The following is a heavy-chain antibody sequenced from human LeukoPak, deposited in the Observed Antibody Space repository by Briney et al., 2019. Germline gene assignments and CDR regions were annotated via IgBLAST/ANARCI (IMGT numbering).Heavy chain of an antibody. Sequence: GGPLRLSCAASGFTFGSYGMHWVRQAPGKGLEWVAFIRYDGSNKYYADSVKGRFTISRDNSKNTLYLQMNSLRAEDTALYYCAKDLVVVTQQFAFDIWGQGTMVTVSS. CDR1: GFTFGSYG. J-gene: IGHJ3*02. CDR3: AKDLVVVTQQFAFDI. CDR2: IRYDGSNK. V-gene: IGHV3-30*02. D-gene: IGHD3-22*01.